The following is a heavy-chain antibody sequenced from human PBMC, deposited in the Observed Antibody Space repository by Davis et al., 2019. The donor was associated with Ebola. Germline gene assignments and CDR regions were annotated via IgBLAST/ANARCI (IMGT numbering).Heavy chain of an antibody. CDR3: AKDVGHIVFYGMDV. D-gene: IGHD5/OR15-5a*01. J-gene: IGHJ6*02. Sequence: GESLKISCAASGFTFSSYGMHWVRQAPGKGLEWVAVISYDGSNKYYADSVKGRFTISRDNSKSTLYLQMNSLRAEDTAVYYCAKDVGHIVFYGMDVWGQGTTVTVSS. CDR2: ISYDGSNK. V-gene: IGHV3-30*18. CDR1: GFTFSSYG.